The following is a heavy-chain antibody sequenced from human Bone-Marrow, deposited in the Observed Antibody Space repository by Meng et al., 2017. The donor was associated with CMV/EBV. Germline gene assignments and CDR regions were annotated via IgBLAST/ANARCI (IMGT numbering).Heavy chain of an antibody. CDR3: ARHYDFWSGYSSPAYGMDV. V-gene: IGHV3-13*01. Sequence: GGSLRLSCAASGFTFSSYDMHWVRQATGKGLEWVSAIGTAGDTYYPGSVKGRFTISREHAKNSLYLQMNSLRAEDTAVYYCARHYDFWSGYSSPAYGMDVWGQGTTVTVSS. D-gene: IGHD3-3*01. CDR1: GFTFSSYD. J-gene: IGHJ6*02. CDR2: IGTAGDT.